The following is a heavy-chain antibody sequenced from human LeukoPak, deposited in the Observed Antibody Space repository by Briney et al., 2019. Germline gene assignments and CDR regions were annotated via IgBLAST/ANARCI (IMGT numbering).Heavy chain of an antibody. CDR3: ARDQGNNWNDY. J-gene: IGHJ4*02. D-gene: IGHD1-20*01. V-gene: IGHV1-46*01. Sequence: ASVKVSCKASGYTFPSYFMHWVRQAPGQGLEWMGIINPTGGSTTYAQKFQGRVTMTRDTSTSTVYMELSSLRSDDTAVYYCARDQGNNWNDYWGQGTLVTVSS. CDR1: GYTFPSYF. CDR2: INPTGGST.